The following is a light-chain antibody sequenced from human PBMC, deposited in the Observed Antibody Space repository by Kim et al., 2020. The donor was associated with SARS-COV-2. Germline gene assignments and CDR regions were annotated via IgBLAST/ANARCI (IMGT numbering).Light chain of an antibody. CDR1: SSDVGSYDY. V-gene: IGLV2-14*03. Sequence: SSTISCTGTSSDVGSYDYVSWYQQHPGKAPKLMIYAVSNRPSGVSNRFSGSKSANTASLTISGLQAEDEADYYCSSYTRSSTNYVFGTGTKVTVL. J-gene: IGLJ1*01. CDR2: AVS. CDR3: SSYTRSSTNYV.